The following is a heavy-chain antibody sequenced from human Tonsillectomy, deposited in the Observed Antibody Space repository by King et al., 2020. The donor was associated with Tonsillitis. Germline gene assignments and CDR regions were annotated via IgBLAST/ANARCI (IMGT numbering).Heavy chain of an antibody. CDR1: GFTFSSYA. Sequence: VQLVESGGGLVQPGGSLRLSCAASGFTFSSYAMSWVRQAPGKGLEWVSVIYSGGSSPYYADSVKGRFTISRDNSKNTLYLQMNSLRAEDTAVYYCAKDLFGRGPDYWGQGTLVTVSS. V-gene: IGHV3-23*03. CDR2: IYSGGSSP. D-gene: IGHD3-10*01. J-gene: IGHJ4*02. CDR3: AKDLFGRGPDY.